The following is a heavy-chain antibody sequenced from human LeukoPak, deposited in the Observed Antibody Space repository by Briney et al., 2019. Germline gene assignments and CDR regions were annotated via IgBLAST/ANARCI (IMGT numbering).Heavy chain of an antibody. CDR3: ARGMSITGSTSDRFDP. D-gene: IGHD1-7*01. V-gene: IGHV1-2*02. CDR1: VYTFTDYY. CDR2: INPYSGGT. Sequence: ASVTVSCKASVYTFTDYYMNWVRQAPGQGLEWMGWINPYSGGTNYEQNLQGRGTMTRDTSISTAYMELSRLRSYDTAVYYCARGMSITGSTSDRFDPWGQGTLVTVSS. J-gene: IGHJ5*02.